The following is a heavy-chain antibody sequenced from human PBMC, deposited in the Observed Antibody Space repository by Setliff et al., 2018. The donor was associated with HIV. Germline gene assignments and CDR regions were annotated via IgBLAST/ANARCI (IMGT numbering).Heavy chain of an antibody. CDR1: GGSVSSGSYY. D-gene: IGHD6-19*01. Sequence: SETLSLTCTVSGGSVSSGSYYWSWIRQPPGKGLEWIGYIYYSGSTNYNPSLKSRVTISVDTSKKQFSLRLTSVTAADTAVYYCARGVRDNSGWSSYYFDYWGQGTLVTVSS. CDR3: ARGVRDNSGWSSYYFDY. J-gene: IGHJ4*02. V-gene: IGHV4-61*01. CDR2: IYYSGST.